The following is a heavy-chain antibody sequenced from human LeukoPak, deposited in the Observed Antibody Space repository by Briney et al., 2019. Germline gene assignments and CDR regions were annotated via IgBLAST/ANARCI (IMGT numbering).Heavy chain of an antibody. D-gene: IGHD3-9*01. CDR1: GGSIDSSTYY. V-gene: IGHV4-39*01. Sequence: SETLSLTCTVSGGSIDSSTYYWVWTRQPPGKWLEWIGSVYYSGSTYYNPSIKSRVTTSADTSKNQFSLILNSVTAADTAVYYCARRDNRLVTNSLDCWGQGTLVTASS. J-gene: IGHJ4*02. CDR2: VYYSGST. CDR3: ARRDNRLVTNSLDC.